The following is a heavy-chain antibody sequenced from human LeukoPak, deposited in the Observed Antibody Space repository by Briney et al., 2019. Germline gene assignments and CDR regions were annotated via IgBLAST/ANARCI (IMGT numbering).Heavy chain of an antibody. J-gene: IGHJ4*02. D-gene: IGHD2-15*01. V-gene: IGHV3-30*18. CDR1: GFTFSGYG. Sequence: GRSLRLSCAASGFTFSGYGMHWVRQAPGKGLEWVAVISYDGSNKYYADSVKGRFTISRDNSKNTLSLQMNSLRAEDTAVYYCAKDTAGYCSGGSCYPYYFDYWGQGTLVTVSS. CDR3: AKDTAGYCSGGSCYPYYFDY. CDR2: ISYDGSNK.